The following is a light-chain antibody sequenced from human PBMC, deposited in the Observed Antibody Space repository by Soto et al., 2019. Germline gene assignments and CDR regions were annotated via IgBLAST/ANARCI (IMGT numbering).Light chain of an antibody. CDR1: QSVSNY. CDR2: DAS. J-gene: IGKJ5*01. Sequence: EIVLTQSPATLSLSPGERATPSCRASQSVSNYLAWYQQKPGQAPRLLIYDASNRATGIPARFRGSGSGTDFTLTISSLEPEDFAVYYCQQGSNWPITFGQGTRLEIK. CDR3: QQGSNWPIT. V-gene: IGKV3-11*01.